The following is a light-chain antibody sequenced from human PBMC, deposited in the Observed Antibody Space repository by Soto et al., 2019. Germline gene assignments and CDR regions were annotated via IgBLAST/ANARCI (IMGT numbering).Light chain of an antibody. V-gene: IGKV3-11*01. CDR2: DAS. CDR3: QQRGNWPPIT. Sequence: EIVLTQSPATLSLSPGERATLSCRASHSVNNYLAWYQQKPGQAPRLLIYDASNRATGIPARFSGSGSGTDFTLTISSLEPEDFAVYYCQQRGNWPPITFGQGTRLEIK. J-gene: IGKJ5*01. CDR1: HSVNNY.